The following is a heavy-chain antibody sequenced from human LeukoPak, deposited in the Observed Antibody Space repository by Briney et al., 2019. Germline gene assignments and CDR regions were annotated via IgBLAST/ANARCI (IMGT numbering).Heavy chain of an antibody. CDR3: AKLTGYCSGGSCYPIDY. Sequence: GGPLRLSCAASGFTFSSYAMSWVRQAPGKGLEWVSAISGSGGSTYYADSVKGRFTISRDNSKNTLYLQMNSLRAEDTAVYYCAKLTGYCSGGSCYPIDYWGQGTLVTVPS. CDR2: ISGSGGST. J-gene: IGHJ4*02. V-gene: IGHV3-23*01. CDR1: GFTFSSYA. D-gene: IGHD2-15*01.